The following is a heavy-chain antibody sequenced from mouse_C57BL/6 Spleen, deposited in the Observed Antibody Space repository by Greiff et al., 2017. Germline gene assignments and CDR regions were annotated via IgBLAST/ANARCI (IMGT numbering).Heavy chain of an antibody. CDR1: GYAFTNYL. Sequence: QLQQSGAELVRPGTSVKVSCKASGYAFTNYLIEWVKQRPGQGLEWIGVINPGSGGTNYNEKFKGKATLTADKSSSTAYMQHSSLTSEDSAVYFCARSYYGSSYRYAMDYWGQGTSVTVSS. D-gene: IGHD1-1*01. J-gene: IGHJ4*01. CDR3: ARSYYGSSYRYAMDY. CDR2: INPGSGGT. V-gene: IGHV1-54*01.